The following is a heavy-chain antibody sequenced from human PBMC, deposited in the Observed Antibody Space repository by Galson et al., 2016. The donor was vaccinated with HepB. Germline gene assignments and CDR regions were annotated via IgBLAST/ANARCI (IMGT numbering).Heavy chain of an antibody. CDR1: GDSVSSNSAG. J-gene: IGHJ3*01. CDR3: ARMQTNIMIYVVAPDAVDV. Sequence: CAISGDSVSSNSAGWHWVRQSPSRGLEWLGRTYYRSKWFNDYAVSVKSRITINPGTSKNQYSLHLNSVTPEDTAVYYCARMQTNIMIYVVAPDAVDVWGHGTLVTVSS. V-gene: IGHV6-1*01. CDR2: TYYRSKWFN. D-gene: IGHD3-16*01.